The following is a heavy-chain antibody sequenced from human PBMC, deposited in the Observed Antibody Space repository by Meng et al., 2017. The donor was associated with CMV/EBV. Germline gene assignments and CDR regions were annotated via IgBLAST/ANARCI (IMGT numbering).Heavy chain of an antibody. CDR2: ISSSGSTI. V-gene: IGHV3-48*03. Sequence: GGSLRLSCAASGFTFSSYEMNWVRQAPGKGLEWVSYISSSGSTIYYADSVKGRFTISRDNAKNSLYLQMNSLRAEDTAVYYCASKSGGMRRFLNPWGQGTLVTSPQ. CDR1: GFTFSSYE. D-gene: IGHD3-3*01. J-gene: IGHJ5*02. CDR3: ASKSGGMRRFLNP.